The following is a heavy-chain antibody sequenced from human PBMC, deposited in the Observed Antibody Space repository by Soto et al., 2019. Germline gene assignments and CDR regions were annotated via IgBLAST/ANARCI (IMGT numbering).Heavy chain of an antibody. J-gene: IGHJ5*02. V-gene: IGHV4-30-4*01. CDR3: ARGPRGREPILYFDP. CDR2: IYYSGNT. Sequence: QVQLQESGPGLVRPSETLSLTCTVSGGSISSGDYYWSWIRQPPGKGLEWIAYIYYSGNTYYNPSLKSRVTISLDTSKNQFSLVLSSVTAADTAVYYCARGPRGREPILYFDPWGQGTLVTVSS. D-gene: IGHD3-10*01. CDR1: GGSISSGDYY.